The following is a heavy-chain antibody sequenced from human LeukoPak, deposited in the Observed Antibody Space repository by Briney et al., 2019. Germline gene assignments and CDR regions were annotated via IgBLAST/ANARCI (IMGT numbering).Heavy chain of an antibody. CDR1: GFTFSNYA. D-gene: IGHD2-21*02. V-gene: IGHV3-23*01. Sequence: PGGSLRLSCVASGFTFSNYAMSWVRQAPGKGLDWVSTISDSGGGTHYADSVKGRFTISRDRSMNTVYLQMNSLRVEDTAVYYCAKDLRGYCGGDCYSAESWGGGTLVTVSS. CDR2: ISDSGGGT. CDR3: AKDLRGYCGGDCYSAES. J-gene: IGHJ4*02.